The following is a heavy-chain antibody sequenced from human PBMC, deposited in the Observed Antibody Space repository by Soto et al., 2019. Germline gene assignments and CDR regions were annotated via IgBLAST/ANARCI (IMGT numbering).Heavy chain of an antibody. D-gene: IGHD1-26*01. V-gene: IGHV3-7*04. CDR3: ARGGVVATTSNWFDP. CDR1: GFTFSSHW. Sequence: EVQLVESGGGLVQPGGSLRLSCAASGFTFSSHWMTWVRQAPGKGLEWVANINEDGSEKYYVDSVKGRFTIFRDNAENSLYLQMNSLRAEDSAVYYCARGGVVATTSNWFDPWGQGTLVTVSS. CDR2: INEDGSEK. J-gene: IGHJ5*02.